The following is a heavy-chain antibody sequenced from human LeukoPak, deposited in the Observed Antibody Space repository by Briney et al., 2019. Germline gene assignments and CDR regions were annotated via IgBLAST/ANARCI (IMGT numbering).Heavy chain of an antibody. Sequence: GASVKVSCKASGYTFTGYHIHWVRQAPGQGLEWMGRINPYSGDTNFAQKFQGRVTMTRDTSISTAYMELSRLRSDDTAVYYCARDAGSGYDGIDYWGQGTLVTVSS. CDR3: ARDAGSGYDGIDY. D-gene: IGHD5-12*01. CDR2: INPYSGDT. V-gene: IGHV1-2*06. J-gene: IGHJ4*02. CDR1: GYTFTGYH.